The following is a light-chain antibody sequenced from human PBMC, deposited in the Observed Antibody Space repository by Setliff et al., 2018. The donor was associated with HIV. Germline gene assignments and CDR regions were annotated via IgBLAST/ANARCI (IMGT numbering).Light chain of an antibody. CDR2: HAT. J-gene: IGLJ1*01. CDR1: SSDIGRYNL. CDR3: CSNTGSNTYV. V-gene: IGLV2-23*01. Sequence: SALTQPASVSGSPGQSITISCTGTSSDIGRYNLVSWYQQYPGKAPKLMIYHATKRPSGVSNRFSGSKSGNTASLTISGLQAEDEADYYCCSNTGSNTYVFGSGTKVTVL.